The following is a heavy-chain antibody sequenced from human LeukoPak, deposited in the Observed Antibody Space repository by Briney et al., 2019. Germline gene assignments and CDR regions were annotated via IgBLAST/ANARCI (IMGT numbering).Heavy chain of an antibody. CDR1: GGSISSYY. CDR2: IYYSGST. D-gene: IGHD3-10*01. J-gene: IGHJ3*02. V-gene: IGHV4-59*01. CDR3: ARGGAYGSGRTAAFDI. Sequence: SETLSLTCTVSGGSISSYYWSWLRQPPGKGREWIGYIYYSGSTNYNTPLKSRVTISVDTSKNQFSLKLSSVTAADPAVYYCARGGAYGSGRTAAFDIWGQGTMVTVSS.